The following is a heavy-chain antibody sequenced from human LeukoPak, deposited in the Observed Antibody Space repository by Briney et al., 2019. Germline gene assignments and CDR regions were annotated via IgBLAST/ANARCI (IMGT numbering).Heavy chain of an antibody. Sequence: SETLSLTCTVSGYSISSGYYWGWIRQPPGKGLEWIGSIYHSGSTYYNPSLKSRVTISVDTSKNQFSLKLSSVTAAGTAVYYCARDRRRIAVAGFYFDYWGQGTLVTVSS. J-gene: IGHJ4*02. D-gene: IGHD6-19*01. CDR2: IYHSGST. CDR3: ARDRRRIAVAGFYFDY. CDR1: GYSISSGYY. V-gene: IGHV4-38-2*02.